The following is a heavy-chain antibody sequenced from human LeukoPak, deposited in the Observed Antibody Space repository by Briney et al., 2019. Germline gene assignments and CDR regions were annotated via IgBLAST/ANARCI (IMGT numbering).Heavy chain of an antibody. CDR1: GYTFTSYY. D-gene: IGHD5-24*01. CDR3: ARDPGDGYNLVLNYGMDV. V-gene: IGHV1-46*01. J-gene: IGHJ6*02. CDR2: INPSGGST. Sequence: ASVKVSCKASGYTFTSYYMHWVRQAPGQGLEWMGIINPSGGSTSYAQKFQGRDTMTRDTSTSTVYMELSSLRSEDTAVYYCARDPGDGYNLVLNYGMDVWGQGTTVTVSS.